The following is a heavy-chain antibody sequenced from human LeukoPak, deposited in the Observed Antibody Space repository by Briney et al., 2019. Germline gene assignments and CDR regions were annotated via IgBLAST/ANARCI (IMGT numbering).Heavy chain of an antibody. CDR3: AKQGYSSSWYGDYYYGMDV. D-gene: IGHD6-13*01. CDR2: ISGSGGST. J-gene: IGHJ6*02. V-gene: IGHV3-23*01. CDR1: GFTFSSYA. Sequence: GGSLRLSCAASGFTFSSYAMSWVRQAPGKGLEWVSAISGSGGSTYYADSVKGRFTISRDNSKNTLYLQMNSLRAEDTAVYYCAKQGYSSSWYGDYYYGMDVWGQGTTVTVSS.